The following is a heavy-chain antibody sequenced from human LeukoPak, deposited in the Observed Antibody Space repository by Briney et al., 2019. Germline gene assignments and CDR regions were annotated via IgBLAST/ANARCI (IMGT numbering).Heavy chain of an antibody. Sequence: GGSLRLSCAASGFTFSSYGMHWVRQAPGKGLEWVAVISYDGSNKYYADSVKGRFTISRDNSKNTLYLQMNSLRAEDTAVYHCAKLVTMTTVTKGDFDYWGQGTLVTVSS. CDR3: AKLVTMTTVTKGDFDY. J-gene: IGHJ4*02. D-gene: IGHD4-17*01. CDR2: ISYDGSNK. CDR1: GFTFSSYG. V-gene: IGHV3-30*18.